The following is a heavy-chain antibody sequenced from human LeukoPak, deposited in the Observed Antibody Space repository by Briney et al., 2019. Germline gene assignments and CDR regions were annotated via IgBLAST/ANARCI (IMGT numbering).Heavy chain of an antibody. V-gene: IGHV3-23*01. CDR2: ISGSGGST. Sequence: PGGSLRLSCAASGFTFSSYAMSWVRQAPGKGLEWVSAISGSGGSTFYADSVKGRFTISRDNSKNTLYLQMNSLRAEDTAVYYCRVSGWYEYYYYYMDVWGKGTTVTVSS. CDR3: RVSGWYEYYYYYMDV. CDR1: GFTFSSYA. D-gene: IGHD6-19*01. J-gene: IGHJ6*03.